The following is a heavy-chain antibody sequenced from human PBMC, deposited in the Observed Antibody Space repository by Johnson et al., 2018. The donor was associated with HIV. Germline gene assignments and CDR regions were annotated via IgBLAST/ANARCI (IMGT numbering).Heavy chain of an antibody. D-gene: IGHD3-16*01. CDR1: GLTVSSSY. V-gene: IGHV3-53*01. CDR2: IYSGGGT. J-gene: IGHJ3*02. CDR3: ARADGLGGDRAFEI. Sequence: VQLVESGGGLIQPGGSLRLSCAASGLTVSSSYMSWVRQAPGEGLEWVSVIYSGGGTYYADSVKGRFTISRDNAKNSLYLQMNRLRAEDTALYYCARADGLGGDRAFEIWGQGTMVTVSS.